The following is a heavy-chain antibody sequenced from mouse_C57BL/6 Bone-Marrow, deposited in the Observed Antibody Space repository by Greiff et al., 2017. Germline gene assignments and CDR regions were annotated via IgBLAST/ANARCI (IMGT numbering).Heavy chain of an antibody. D-gene: IGHD1-1*01. V-gene: IGHV1-69*01. Sequence: VQLQQPGAELVMPGASVKLSCKASGYTFTSYWMHWVKQRPGQGLEWIGEIDPSDSYTNYNQKFKGKSTLTVDKSSSTAYMQLSSLTSEDSAVYYCARGPHYGPFAYWGQGTLVTVSA. CDR2: IDPSDSYT. J-gene: IGHJ3*01. CDR1: GYTFTSYW. CDR3: ARGPHYGPFAY.